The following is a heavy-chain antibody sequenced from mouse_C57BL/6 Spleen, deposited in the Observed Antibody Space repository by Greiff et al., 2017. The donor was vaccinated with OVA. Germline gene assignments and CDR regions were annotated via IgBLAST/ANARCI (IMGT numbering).Heavy chain of an antibody. CDR2: INPNNGGT. Sequence: EVQLQQPGPELVKPGASVKMPCKASGYTFTDYYMDWVKQSPGQSLEWIGDINPNNGGTIYNQKFKGKATLTVDKSSSTAYLELRSLTSEDTAVYDSARRLFTTVYFDYWGQGTTLTVSS. CDR3: ARRLFTTVYFDY. J-gene: IGHJ2*01. V-gene: IGHV1-18*01. D-gene: IGHD1-1*01. CDR1: GYTFTDYY.